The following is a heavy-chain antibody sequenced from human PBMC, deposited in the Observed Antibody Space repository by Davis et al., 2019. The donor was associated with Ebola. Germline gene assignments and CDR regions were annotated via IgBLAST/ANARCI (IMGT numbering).Heavy chain of an antibody. CDR1: GYTFTSYY. CDR3: ATGGKNYYDSSGYYSGAFDI. D-gene: IGHD3-22*01. V-gene: IGHV1-24*01. CDR2: FDPEDGET. J-gene: IGHJ3*02. Sequence: ASVKVSCKASGYTFTSYYMHWVRQAPGKGLEWMGGFDPEDGETIYAQKFQGRVTMTEDTSTDTAYMELSSLRSEDTAVYYCATGGKNYYDSSGYYSGAFDIWGQGTMVTVSS.